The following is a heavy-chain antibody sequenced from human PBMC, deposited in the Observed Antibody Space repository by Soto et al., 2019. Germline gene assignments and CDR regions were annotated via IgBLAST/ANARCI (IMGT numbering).Heavy chain of an antibody. Sequence: PGGSLRLSCEGSGFTLSRYAMTRLRQGPGMGLERVSTLSQRGDKACYADSVTGRFAISRDHAKNTTCLQMITLRDQDTESHYCAKDPLGHCVDSCYSYWFGPWGQGTLVTVAS. CDR2: LSQRGDKA. CDR1: GFTLSRYA. V-gene: IGHV3-23*01. J-gene: IGHJ5*02. CDR3: AKDPLGHCVDSCYSYWFGP. D-gene: IGHD2-15*01.